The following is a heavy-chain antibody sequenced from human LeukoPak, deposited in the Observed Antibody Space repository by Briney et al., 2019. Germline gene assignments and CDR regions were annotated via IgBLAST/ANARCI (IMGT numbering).Heavy chain of an antibody. D-gene: IGHD3-10*01. V-gene: IGHV3-9*01. CDR3: AKEAGRRARYGSGSVDY. CDR2: ISGNSGNI. Sequence: GGSLRLSCAASGFTFDDYAMHWVRQAPGKGLGWVSGISGNSGNIGYADSVKGRLTISRDNAKKFLYLQMNSLRAEDTALYYCAKEAGRRARYGSGSVDYWGQGTLVTVSS. CDR1: GFTFDDYA. J-gene: IGHJ4*02.